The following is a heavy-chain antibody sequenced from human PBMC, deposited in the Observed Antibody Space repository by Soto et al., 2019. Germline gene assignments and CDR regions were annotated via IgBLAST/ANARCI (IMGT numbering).Heavy chain of an antibody. Sequence: ASVKVSCKASGYTFTSYYMHWVRQAPGQGLEWMGIINPSGGSTSYAQKFQGRVTMTRDTSTSTVYMELSSLRSEDTAVYYCARDFGVCVGEWYDTHPYNWFDPWGQGTLVTVSS. J-gene: IGHJ5*02. CDR2: INPSGGST. CDR3: ARDFGVCVGEWYDTHPYNWFDP. CDR1: GYTFTSYY. V-gene: IGHV1-46*01. D-gene: IGHD2-21*01.